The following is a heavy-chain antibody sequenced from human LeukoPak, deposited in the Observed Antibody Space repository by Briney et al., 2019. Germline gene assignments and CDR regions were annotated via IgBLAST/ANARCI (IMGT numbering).Heavy chain of an antibody. V-gene: IGHV3-30*02. CDR3: AKDGPPDSSGYYFLNY. Sequence: GGSLRLSCAASGFTFSSYGMHWVRQAPGKGLEWVAFIRYDGSNKYYADSVKGRFTNSRDNSKNTLYLQMNSLRAEDTAVYYCAKDGPPDSSGYYFLNYWGQGTLVTVSS. CDR2: IRYDGSNK. CDR1: GFTFSSYG. D-gene: IGHD3-22*01. J-gene: IGHJ4*02.